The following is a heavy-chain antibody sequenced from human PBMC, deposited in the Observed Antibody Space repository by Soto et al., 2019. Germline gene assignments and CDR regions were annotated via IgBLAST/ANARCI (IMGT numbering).Heavy chain of an antibody. CDR1: GFTFGNYW. CDR2: INTDGSRT. V-gene: IGHV3-74*01. J-gene: IGHJ5*02. D-gene: IGHD3-10*01. CDR3: ARVKSGSYDWFDP. Sequence: VQLVESGGGLVQPGGSLRLSCAACGFTFGNYWMHWVRQAPGKGLMWVSRINTDGSRTTYADSVKGRFAISRDNAKNTVYLQMNSLRAEDTAVYYCARVKSGSYDWFDPWGQGTLVTVSS.